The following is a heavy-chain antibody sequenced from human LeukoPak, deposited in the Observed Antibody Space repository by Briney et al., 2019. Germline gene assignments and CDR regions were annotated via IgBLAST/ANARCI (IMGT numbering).Heavy chain of an antibody. Sequence: GRSLRLSCAASGFTFSSYGMHWVRQAPGKGLEWVAVISYDGSNKYYADSVKGRFTISRDNSKNTLYLQMNSLRAEDTAVYYCAKEQFDYWGQGTLVTVSA. CDR1: GFTFSSYG. CDR2: ISYDGSNK. V-gene: IGHV3-30*18. J-gene: IGHJ4*02. CDR3: AKEQFDY.